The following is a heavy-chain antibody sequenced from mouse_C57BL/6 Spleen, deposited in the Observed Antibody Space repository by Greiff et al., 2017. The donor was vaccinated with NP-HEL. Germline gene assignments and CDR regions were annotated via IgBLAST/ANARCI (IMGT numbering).Heavy chain of an antibody. CDR2: IYPGSGST. CDR3: ARIPLNVVADYYAMDY. J-gene: IGHJ4*01. CDR1: GYTFTSYW. Sequence: VQLQQPGAELVKPGASVKMSCKASGYTFTSYWITWVKQRPGQGLEWIGDIYPGSGSTNYNEKFKSKATLTVDTSSSTAYMQLSSLTSEDSAVYYCARIPLNVVADYYAMDYWGQGTSVTVSS. V-gene: IGHV1-55*01. D-gene: IGHD1-1*01.